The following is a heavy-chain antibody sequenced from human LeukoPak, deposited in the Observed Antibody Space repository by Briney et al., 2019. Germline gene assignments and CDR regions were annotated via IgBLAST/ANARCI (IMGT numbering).Heavy chain of an antibody. D-gene: IGHD6-13*01. J-gene: IGHJ4*02. CDR1: GGTFSSYA. Sequence: SVKVSCKASGGTFSSYAISWVRQAPGQGLEWMGGIIPIFGTANYAQKFQGRVTITTDESTSTAYMELSSLRSEDTAVYYCARGSRTNNIAAAGTVGYWGQGTLVTVSS. CDR2: IIPIFGTA. CDR3: ARGSRTNNIAAAGTVGY. V-gene: IGHV1-69*05.